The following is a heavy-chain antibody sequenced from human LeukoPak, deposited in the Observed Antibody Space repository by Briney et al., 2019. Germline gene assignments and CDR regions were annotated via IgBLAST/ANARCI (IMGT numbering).Heavy chain of an antibody. V-gene: IGHV3-21*01. J-gene: IGHJ3*02. CDR1: GFTFSSYS. Sequence: GGSLRLSCAASGFTFSSYSMNWVRQAPGKGLEWVSSISSSSSYIYYADSVKGRFTTSRDNAKNSLYLQMNSLRAEDTAVYYCARDGSTVTTFGAFDIWGQGTMVTVSS. CDR3: ARDGSTVTTFGAFDI. D-gene: IGHD4-17*01. CDR2: ISSSSSYI.